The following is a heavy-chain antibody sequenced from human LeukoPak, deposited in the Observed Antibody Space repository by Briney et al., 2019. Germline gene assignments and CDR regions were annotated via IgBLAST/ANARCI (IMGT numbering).Heavy chain of an antibody. J-gene: IGHJ6*03. CDR3: ARDPRVRVVLYYYYMDV. V-gene: IGHV3-7*01. CDR1: GFTFSSYW. Sequence: GGSLRLSCAASGFTFSSYWMSWVRQAPGKGLEWVANIKQDGSEKYYVDSVKGRFTISRDNAKNSLYLQMNSLRAEDTAVYYCARDPRVRVVLYYYYMDVRGKGTTVTVSS. D-gene: IGHD2-21*01. CDR2: IKQDGSEK.